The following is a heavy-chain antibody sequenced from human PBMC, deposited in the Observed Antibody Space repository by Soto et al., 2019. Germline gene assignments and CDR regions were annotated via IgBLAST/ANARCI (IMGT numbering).Heavy chain of an antibody. J-gene: IGHJ5*02. CDR1: GGSFSGYY. V-gene: IGHV4-34*01. CDR2: INHSGST. Sequence: QVQLQQWGAGLLKPSETLSLTCAVYGGSFSGYYWSWIRQPPGKGLEWIGEINHSGSTNYNPSLKSRVTISVDTSKNQFSLKLSSVTAADTAVYYCAKTYGDYAINWFDPWGQGTLVTVSS. D-gene: IGHD4-17*01. CDR3: AKTYGDYAINWFDP.